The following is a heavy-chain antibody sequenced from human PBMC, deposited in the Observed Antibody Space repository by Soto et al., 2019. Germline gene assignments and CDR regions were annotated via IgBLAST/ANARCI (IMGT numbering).Heavy chain of an antibody. J-gene: IGHJ4*02. CDR3: SRDDSDWFFN. CDR1: GDSISSGRYY. Sequence: PSETLSLTCNVSGDSISSGRYYWSWIRQHPEKGLEWIGYIYYSGTAQYSPSFKSRITMSVDTSKSQFSLKMTSLTAADTAVYYCSRDDSDWFFNWGRGTLVTVSS. D-gene: IGHD3-9*01. V-gene: IGHV4-31*03. CDR2: IYYSGTA.